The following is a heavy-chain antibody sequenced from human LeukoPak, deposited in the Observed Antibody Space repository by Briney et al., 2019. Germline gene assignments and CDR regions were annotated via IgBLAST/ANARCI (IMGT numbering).Heavy chain of an antibody. CDR1: GFTFSSYG. CDR3: ASLLSDSSGFPSFDY. D-gene: IGHD3-22*01. J-gene: IGHJ4*02. Sequence: GGSLRLSCAASGFTFSSYGMHWVRQAPGKGLEWVAVISYDGSNKYYADSVKGRFTISRDSSKNTLYLQMNSLRAEDTAVYYCASLLSDSSGFPSFDYWGQGTLVTVSS. CDR2: ISYDGSNK. V-gene: IGHV3-30*03.